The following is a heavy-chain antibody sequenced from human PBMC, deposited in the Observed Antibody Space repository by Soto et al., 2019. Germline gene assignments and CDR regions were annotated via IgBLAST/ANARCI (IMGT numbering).Heavy chain of an antibody. CDR3: ARIPQKRRNRPRRQIYYYGMDV. Sequence: SGATLVNHTQPLTLTCTFPGFSLRTRGMCVSWIRQPPGKALEWLALIDWDDDKYYSTSLKTRLTISKDTSKNQVVLTMTNMDPVDTATYYCARIPQKRRNRPRRQIYYYGMDVWGQGTTVPVSS. CDR2: IDWDDDK. V-gene: IGHV2-70*01. CDR1: GFSLRTRGMC. J-gene: IGHJ6*02.